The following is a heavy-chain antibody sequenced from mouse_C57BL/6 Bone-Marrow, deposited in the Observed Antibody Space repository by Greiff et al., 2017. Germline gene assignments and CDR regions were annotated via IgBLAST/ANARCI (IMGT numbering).Heavy chain of an antibody. V-gene: IGHV14-4*01. CDR2: IDPENGDT. CDR1: GFNIKDDY. J-gene: IGHJ1*03. D-gene: IGHD4-1*01. Sequence: VQLKQSGAELVRPGASVKLSCTASGFNIKDDYMHWVKQRPEQGLEWIGWIDPENGDTEYASKFQGKATITADTASNPAYLQLSSLKSDDTAVCYCTPYWDWYFDDWGTGATVTDSS. CDR3: TPYWDWYFDD.